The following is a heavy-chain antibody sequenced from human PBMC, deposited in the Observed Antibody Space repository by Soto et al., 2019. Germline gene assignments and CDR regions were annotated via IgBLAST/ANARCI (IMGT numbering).Heavy chain of an antibody. CDR1: GDSVSSNSAA. J-gene: IGHJ3*02. CDR3: ARGVLEYSSSLALPPKTAFDI. D-gene: IGHD6-6*01. Sequence: LSQTLSLTCAISGDSVSSNSAAWNWIRQSPSRGLEWLGRTYYRSKWYNDYAVSVKSRITINPDTSKNQFSLQLNSVTPEDTAVYYCARGVLEYSSSLALPPKTAFDIWGQGTMVTVSS. V-gene: IGHV6-1*01. CDR2: TYYRSKWYN.